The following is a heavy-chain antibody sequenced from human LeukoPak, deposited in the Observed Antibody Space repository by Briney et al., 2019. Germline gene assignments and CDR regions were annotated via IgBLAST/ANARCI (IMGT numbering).Heavy chain of an antibody. CDR1: GFTFNTYT. Sequence: PGGSLRLSCAASGFTFNTYTMNWVRQAPGKGLEWVSAISGSGGSTYYADSVKGRFTISRDNSKNTLYLQMNSLRAEDTAVYYCAKNYYGSGRYGDYFDYWGQGTLVTVSS. CDR2: ISGSGGST. V-gene: IGHV3-23*01. D-gene: IGHD3-10*01. J-gene: IGHJ4*02. CDR3: AKNYYGSGRYGDYFDY.